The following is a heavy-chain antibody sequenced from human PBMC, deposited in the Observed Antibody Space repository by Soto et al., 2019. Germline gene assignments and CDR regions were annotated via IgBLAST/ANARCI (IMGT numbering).Heavy chain of an antibody. CDR1: GFSFSRHG. J-gene: IGHJ6*02. CDR3: ARDRSSTYYYYGMDL. CDR2: ISYDGSNQ. Sequence: PGGSLRLSCAASGFSFSRHGMHWVRQAPGKGLEWVAVISYDGSNQDYADSVKGRFSISRDNSKNTVYLQMNSLRAEDSAVYYCARDRSSTYYYYGMDLWGQGTTVTVSS. V-gene: IGHV3-30-3*01. D-gene: IGHD6-19*01.